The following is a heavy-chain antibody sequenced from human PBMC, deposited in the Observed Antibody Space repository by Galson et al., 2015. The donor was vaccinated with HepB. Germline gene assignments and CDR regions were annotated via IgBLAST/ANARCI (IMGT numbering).Heavy chain of an antibody. CDR1: GFTFSDYY. V-gene: IGHV3-11*06. Sequence: SLRLSCAASGFTFSDYYMSWLRQAPGKGLEWVSYISSSSSYTNYADSVKGRFTISRDNAKNSLYLQMNSLRAEDTAVYYCARGITMVRGVDFDYWGQGTLVTVSS. J-gene: IGHJ4*02. CDR3: ARGITMVRGVDFDY. D-gene: IGHD3-10*01. CDR2: ISSSSSYT.